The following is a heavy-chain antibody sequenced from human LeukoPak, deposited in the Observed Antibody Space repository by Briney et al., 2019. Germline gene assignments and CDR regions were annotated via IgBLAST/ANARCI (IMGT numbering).Heavy chain of an antibody. CDR1: GFTLSTFG. J-gene: IGHJ4*02. Sequence: GGSLRLSCAASGFTLSTFGNHWVRQAPGEVLEWVASISSDGNNKYYVGSVEGRFTISRDNSRNTLYLQMNSLRTEDTAVYYCAKAGAYDSSGYYYYLDYWGQGTLVTVHS. D-gene: IGHD3-22*01. CDR3: AKAGAYDSSGYYYYLDY. CDR2: ISSDGNNK. V-gene: IGHV3-30*18.